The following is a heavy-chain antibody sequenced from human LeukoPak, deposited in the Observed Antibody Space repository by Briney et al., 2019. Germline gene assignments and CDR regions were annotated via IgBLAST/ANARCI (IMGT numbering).Heavy chain of an antibody. V-gene: IGHV3-9*01. Sequence: GRSLRLPCAASGFTFDDYAMHWVRQAPGKGLEWVSGISWNSGSIDYADSVKGRFTISRDNAKNSLYLQMNSLRAEDTALYYCAKAGLTGDHYFDYWGQGTLVTVSS. CDR1: GFTFDDYA. J-gene: IGHJ4*02. CDR2: ISWNSGSI. D-gene: IGHD7-27*01. CDR3: AKAGLTGDHYFDY.